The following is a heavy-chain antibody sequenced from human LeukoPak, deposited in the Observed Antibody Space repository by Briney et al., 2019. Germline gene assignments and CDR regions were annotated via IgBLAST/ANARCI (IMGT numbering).Heavy chain of an antibody. V-gene: IGHV4-39*01. CDR1: GGSIRSSYYY. D-gene: IGHD7-27*01. CDR2: IYDSGST. CDR3: ARGPPNWGMVGY. J-gene: IGHJ4*02. Sequence: SETLSLTCTVSGGSIRSSYYYWGWIRQPPGKGLEWIGSIYDSGSTYYNPSLKSRVTISVDTSKNQFSLKLNSVTAADTAVYYCARGPPNWGMVGYWGQGTLVTVSP.